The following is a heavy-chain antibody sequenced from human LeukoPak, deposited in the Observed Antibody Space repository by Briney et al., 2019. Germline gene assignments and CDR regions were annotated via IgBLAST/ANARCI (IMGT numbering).Heavy chain of an antibody. CDR1: GFTFSDYY. V-gene: IGHV3-11*04. Sequence: GGSLRLSCAASGFTFSDYYMSWIRQAPGKGLEWVSYISSSGSTIYYADSVKGRFTISRDNAKNSLYLQMNSLRDEDTAVYYCAREYCSGGSCYFRYFVDYWGQGTLVTVSS. D-gene: IGHD2-15*01. CDR3: AREYCSGGSCYFRYFVDY. J-gene: IGHJ4*02. CDR2: ISSSGSTI.